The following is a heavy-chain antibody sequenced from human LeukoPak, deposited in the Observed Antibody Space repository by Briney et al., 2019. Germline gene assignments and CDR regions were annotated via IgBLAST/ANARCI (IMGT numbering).Heavy chain of an antibody. V-gene: IGHV1-69*06. Sequence: SVKVSCKASRGTFSSYAISWVRQAPGQGLEWMGGIIPIFGRAYYAQNLQGRVTITADKSTSTAYMELSSLGSEDTAIYYCAKGRGRLHVNRGVYNYHYYMEVWGTGTTVIVSS. CDR2: IIPIFGRA. CDR1: RGTFSSYA. CDR3: AKGRGRLHVNRGVYNYHYYMEV. D-gene: IGHD3-10*01. J-gene: IGHJ6*03.